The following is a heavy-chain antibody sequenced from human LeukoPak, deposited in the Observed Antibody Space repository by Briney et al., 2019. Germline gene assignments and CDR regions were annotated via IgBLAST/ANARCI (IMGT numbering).Heavy chain of an antibody. CDR1: GFTFSSYG. Sequence: GRSLRLSCAASGFTFSSYGMHWVRQAPGKGLEWVAVIWYDGSNKYYADSVKGRFTISRDNSKNTLHLQMNSLRAEDTAVYYCAKDRGNSKGLADYWGQGTLVTVSS. CDR2: IWYDGSNK. D-gene: IGHD3-10*01. J-gene: IGHJ4*02. CDR3: AKDRGNSKGLADY. V-gene: IGHV3-33*06.